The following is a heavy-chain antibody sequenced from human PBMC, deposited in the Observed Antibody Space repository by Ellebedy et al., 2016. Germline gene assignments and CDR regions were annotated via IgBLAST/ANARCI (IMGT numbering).Heavy chain of an antibody. V-gene: IGHV4-39*07. Sequence: SETLSLTCTVSGGSISSSSYYWGWIRQPPGKGLEWIGSIYYSGSTYYNPSLKSRVTISVDTSKNQFSLKLSSVTAADTAVYYCARDRTYYDDSSGYYYGYYFDYWGQGTLVTVSS. D-gene: IGHD3-22*01. CDR3: ARDRTYYDDSSGYYYGYYFDY. CDR2: IYYSGST. J-gene: IGHJ4*02. CDR1: GGSISSSSYY.